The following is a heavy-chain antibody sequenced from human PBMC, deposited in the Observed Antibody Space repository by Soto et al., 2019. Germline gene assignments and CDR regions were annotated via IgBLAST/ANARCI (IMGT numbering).Heavy chain of an antibody. D-gene: IGHD6-13*01. CDR1: GGSFSGYY. CDR2: INHSGST. Sequence: QVQLQQWGAGLLKPSETLSLTCAVYGGSFSGYYWSWIRQPPGKGLEWIGEINHSGSTNYNPSLKRRVTISVDTSKHQFSLKLSSVTAADTAVYYWARGGGYSSSWYLFWFDPWGQGTLVTVSS. CDR3: ARGGGYSSSWYLFWFDP. J-gene: IGHJ5*02. V-gene: IGHV4-34*01.